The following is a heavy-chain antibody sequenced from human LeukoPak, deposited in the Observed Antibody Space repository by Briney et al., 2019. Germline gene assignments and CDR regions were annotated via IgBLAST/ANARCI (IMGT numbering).Heavy chain of an antibody. D-gene: IGHD2-2*01. Sequence: PSETLSLTCGVSGDSISSGYYWDWIRQPPGKGLEWIGSIYHSGGTYYNPSFKSRVIISVDTSKNQFSLKLSSVTAADTAAYYCARVYCSSTRCLHYMDVWGKGTTVTVSS. CDR1: GDSISSGYY. J-gene: IGHJ6*03. V-gene: IGHV4-38-2*01. CDR2: IYHSGGT. CDR3: ARVYCSSTRCLHYMDV.